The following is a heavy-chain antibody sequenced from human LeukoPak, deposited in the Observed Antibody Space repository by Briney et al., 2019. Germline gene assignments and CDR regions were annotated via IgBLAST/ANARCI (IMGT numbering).Heavy chain of an antibody. Sequence: PGGSLRLSCAASGFTFSTYSMNWVRQAPGKGLEWVSTISGSSRYIYYADSVKGRFTISRDNAKNSLYLQMNSLRAEDTAVYYCARRLNYGDYGSDYWGQGTWVTVSS. D-gene: IGHD4-17*01. CDR1: GFTFSTYS. J-gene: IGHJ4*02. CDR2: ISGSSRYI. V-gene: IGHV3-21*01. CDR3: ARRLNYGDYGSDY.